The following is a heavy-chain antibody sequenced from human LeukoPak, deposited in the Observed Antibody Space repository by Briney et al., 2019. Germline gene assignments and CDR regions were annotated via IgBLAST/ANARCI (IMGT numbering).Heavy chain of an antibody. V-gene: IGHV3-74*01. Sequence: PGGSLRLSCAASGFTFTTYWMSWVRQGPGKGLVWVSRIKSDGSSTSYAESVKGRFIISRDNAKNTVYVHMNSLRAEDTAVYYCARGGRYAYFLDYWGRGTLVTVSS. CDR2: IKSDGSST. CDR1: GFTFTTYW. D-gene: IGHD3-16*01. J-gene: IGHJ4*02. CDR3: ARGGRYAYFLDY.